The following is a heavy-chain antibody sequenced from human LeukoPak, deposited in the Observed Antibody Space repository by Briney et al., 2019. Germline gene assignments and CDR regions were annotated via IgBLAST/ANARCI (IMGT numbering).Heavy chain of an antibody. CDR1: GYTFTSYY. D-gene: IGHD4-11*01. Sequence: ASVKVSCKASGYTFTSYYMHWVRQAPGQGLEWMGIINPSGGSTSYAQKFQGRVTMTRDTSTSTVYMKLSSLRSEDTAVYYCARDRMGTVTSNTPPEWDYYGMDVWAKGPRSPPP. CDR3: ARDRMGTVTSNTPPEWDYYGMDV. V-gene: IGHV1-46*01. CDR2: INPSGGST. J-gene: IGHJ6*02.